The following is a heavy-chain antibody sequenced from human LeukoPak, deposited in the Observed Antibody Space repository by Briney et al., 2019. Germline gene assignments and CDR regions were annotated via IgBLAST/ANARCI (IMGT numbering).Heavy chain of an antibody. Sequence: PSETLSLTCAVYGGSFSGYYWSWIRQPPGKGLEWIGEINHSGSTNYNPSLKSRVTISVDTSKNQFSLKLSSVTAADTAVYYCASQPALYYYYGMDVWGQGTPVTVSS. V-gene: IGHV4-34*01. CDR2: INHSGST. J-gene: IGHJ6*02. CDR3: ASQPALYYYYGMDV. CDR1: GGSFSGYY.